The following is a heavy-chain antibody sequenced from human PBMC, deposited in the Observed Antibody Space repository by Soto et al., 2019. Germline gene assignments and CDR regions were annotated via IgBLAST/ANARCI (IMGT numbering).Heavy chain of an antibody. J-gene: IGHJ3*02. D-gene: IGHD2-15*01. V-gene: IGHV3-9*01. CDR3: VRSRIGYCSGGGCYRDAFAI. CDR1: GFVFDDYG. CDR2: ISWNSATI. Sequence: GGSLRLSCAASGFVFDDYGVHWVRQAPGKGLEWVSGISWNSATIGYADSVKGRFTISRDNAKNSLYLQMNSVRAEDTAFYNCVRSRIGYCSGGGCYRDAFAIWGQGTMVTVSS.